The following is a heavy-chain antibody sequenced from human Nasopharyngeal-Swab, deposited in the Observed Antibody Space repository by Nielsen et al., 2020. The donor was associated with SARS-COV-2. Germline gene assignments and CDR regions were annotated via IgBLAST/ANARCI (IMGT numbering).Heavy chain of an antibody. J-gene: IGHJ5*02. CDR2: INHSGST. D-gene: IGHD3-9*01. Sequence: RQAPGKGLEWIGEINHSGSTNYNPSLKSRVTISVDTSKNQFSLKLSSVTAADTAAYYCARASTYYDILTGYYNWFDPWGQGTLVTVSS. CDR3: ARASTYYDILTGYYNWFDP. V-gene: IGHV4-34*01.